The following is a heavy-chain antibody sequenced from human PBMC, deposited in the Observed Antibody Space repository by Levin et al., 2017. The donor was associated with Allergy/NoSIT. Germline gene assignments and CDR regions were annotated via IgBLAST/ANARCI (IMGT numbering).Heavy chain of an antibody. D-gene: IGHD3-16*01. CDR3: APFGALARVY. J-gene: IGHJ4*02. Sequence: GESLKISCAASGFTFSSYAMSWVRQAPGKGLEWVSAISGSGGSTYYADSVKGRFTISRDNSKNTLYLQMNSLRAEDTAVYYCAPFGALARVYWGQGTLVTVSS. V-gene: IGHV3-23*01. CDR2: ISGSGGST. CDR1: GFTFSSYA.